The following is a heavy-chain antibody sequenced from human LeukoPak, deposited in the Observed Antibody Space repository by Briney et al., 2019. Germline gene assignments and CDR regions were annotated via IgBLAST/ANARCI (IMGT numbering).Heavy chain of an antibody. CDR2: IYHSGST. CDR1: GGSISSGGYY. Sequence: SQTLSLTCTVSGGSISSGGYYWSWIRQPPGKGLEWIGYIYHSGSTYYNPSLKSRVTISVDRSKNQFSLKLSSVTAADTAVYYCAREGGPNYVYWGQGTLVTVSS. D-gene: IGHD3-16*01. J-gene: IGHJ4*02. V-gene: IGHV4-30-2*01. CDR3: AREGGPNYVY.